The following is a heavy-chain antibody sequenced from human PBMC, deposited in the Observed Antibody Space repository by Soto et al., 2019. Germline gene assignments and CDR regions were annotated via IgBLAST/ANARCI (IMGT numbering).Heavy chain of an antibody. Sequence: KPSETLSLTCFVSGYSITAGGYYWSWIRHHPGKGLEWIGSFYSSGSIIYNPSLRSRVSISGDTSSNQFSMGLTSVTAADTARYYCARMYSSGSGWFHPWGQGTLVTVSS. J-gene: IGHJ5*02. CDR3: ARMYSSGSGWFHP. CDR2: FYSSGSI. V-gene: IGHV4-31*03. D-gene: IGHD6-19*01. CDR1: GYSITAGGYY.